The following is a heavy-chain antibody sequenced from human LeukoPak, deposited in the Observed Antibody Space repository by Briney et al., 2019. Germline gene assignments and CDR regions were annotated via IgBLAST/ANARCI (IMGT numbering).Heavy chain of an antibody. D-gene: IGHD3-10*01. CDR3: ARVSSGSGSSDY. J-gene: IGHJ4*02. V-gene: IGHV3-21*01. CDR1: GFTFSSYS. Sequence: GGSLRLSCAASGFTFSSYSMNWVRQAPGKGLEWVSSISSSSSYIYYADSVKGRFTISRDNAENSLYLQMNSLRAEDTAVYYCARVSSGSGSSDYWGQGTLVTVSS. CDR2: ISSSSSYI.